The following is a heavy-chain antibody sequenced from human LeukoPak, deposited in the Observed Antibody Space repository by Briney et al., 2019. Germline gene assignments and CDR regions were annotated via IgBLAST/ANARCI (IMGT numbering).Heavy chain of an antibody. CDR3: AGGVRIENAAIYYMDV. D-gene: IGHD2/OR15-2a*01. J-gene: IGHJ6*03. CDR1: GGSISSYS. CDR2: IHFTGNT. V-gene: IGHV4-59*01. Sequence: SETLSLNCSVSGGSISSYSWSWIRQSPGKGLEWIGYIHFTGNTKYNPSLRSRVIISLHTPNNQFSLRLSSVTAADTAVYYCAGGVRIENAAIYYMDVWGEGAKVTVSS.